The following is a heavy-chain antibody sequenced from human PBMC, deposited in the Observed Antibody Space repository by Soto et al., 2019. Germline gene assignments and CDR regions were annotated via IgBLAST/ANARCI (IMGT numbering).Heavy chain of an antibody. V-gene: IGHV3-23*01. D-gene: IGHD4-17*01. CDR3: ATRTVGSYFDL. J-gene: IGHJ2*01. CDR1: GFTFSSYA. CDR2: ISGSGGST. Sequence: EVQLLESGGGLVQPGGSLRLSCAASGFTFSSYAMRWVRQAPGKGLEWVSVISGSGGSTYSADSVKGRFTISRDNSKNTLYPQMNSLRAEGTAVYYCATRTVGSYFDLWGRGTLVTVSS.